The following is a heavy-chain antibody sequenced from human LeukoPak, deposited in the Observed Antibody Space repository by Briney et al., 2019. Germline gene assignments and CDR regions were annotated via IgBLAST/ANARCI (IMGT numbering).Heavy chain of an antibody. D-gene: IGHD3-10*01. CDR1: GGSFSGYY. CDR2: INHSGST. Sequence: PSETLSLTCAVYGGSFSGYYWSWIRQPPGKGLEWIGEINHSGSTNYNPSLKSRVTISVDTSKNQFSLKLSSVTAADTAVYYCARGFMVRGTFAYWGQGTLVTVSS. CDR3: ARGFMVRGTFAY. V-gene: IGHV4-34*01. J-gene: IGHJ4*02.